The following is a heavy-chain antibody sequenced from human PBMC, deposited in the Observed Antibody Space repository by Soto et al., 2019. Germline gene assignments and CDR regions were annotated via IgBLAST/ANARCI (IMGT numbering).Heavy chain of an antibody. V-gene: IGHV1-46*01. CDR3: AHRWDSAYAPYWFDP. J-gene: IGHJ5*02. CDR1: GYTFTSSY. Sequence: ASVKVSCKASGYTFTSSYMHWVRQAPGQGLEWMGIINPSGGSTSYAQKFQGRLTITKDTSKNQVVLTMTNMDPVDTATYYCAHRWDSAYAPYWFDPWGQGTLVTVSS. D-gene: IGHD1-26*01. CDR2: INPSGGST.